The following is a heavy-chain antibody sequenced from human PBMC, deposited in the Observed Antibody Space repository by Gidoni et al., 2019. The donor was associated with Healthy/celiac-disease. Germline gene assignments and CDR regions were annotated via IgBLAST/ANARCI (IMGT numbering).Heavy chain of an antibody. J-gene: IGHJ4*02. V-gene: IGHV3-23*01. D-gene: IGHD1-26*01. Sequence: EVQLLESGGGLVQPGGSLSLSCAASGFTFSSESLSWVRQAPRKGLEGVSDISGSGGSTYYADSVKGRFTISRDNSKNTLYLQMNSLRAEDTAVYYCAKGRAGGATKLWAYFDYWGQGTLVTVSS. CDR2: ISGSGGST. CDR1: GFTFSSES. CDR3: AKGRAGGATKLWAYFDY.